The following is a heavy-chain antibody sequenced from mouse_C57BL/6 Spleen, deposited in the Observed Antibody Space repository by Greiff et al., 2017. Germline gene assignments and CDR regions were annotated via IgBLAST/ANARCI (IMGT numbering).Heavy chain of an antibody. CDR3: ARVITTVVATPYAMDY. J-gene: IGHJ4*01. V-gene: IGHV1-4*01. Sequence: VQLQQSGAELARPGASVKMSCKASGYTFTSYTMHWVKQRPGQGLEWIGYINPSSGYTKYNQKFKDKATLTADKSSSTAYMQLSSLTSEDSAVYYCARVITTVVATPYAMDYWGQGTSVTVSS. CDR1: GYTFTSYT. D-gene: IGHD1-1*01. CDR2: INPSSGYT.